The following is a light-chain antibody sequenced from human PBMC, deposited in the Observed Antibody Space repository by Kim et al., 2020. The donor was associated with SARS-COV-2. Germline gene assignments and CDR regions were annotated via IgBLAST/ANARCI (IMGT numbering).Light chain of an antibody. CDR2: DVS. V-gene: IGLV2-14*03. CDR3: SSYTSSNTLNYV. J-gene: IGLJ1*01. Sequence: SITISCTGTSSDVGGYNYVSWYQQHPGKAPKLMIYDVSNRPSGVSNRFSGSKSGNTAYLTISGLQAEDEADYYCSSYTSSNTLNYVFGTGTKVTVL. CDR1: SSDVGGYNY.